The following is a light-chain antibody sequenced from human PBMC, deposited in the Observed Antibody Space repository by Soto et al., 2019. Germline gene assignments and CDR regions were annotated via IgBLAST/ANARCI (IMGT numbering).Light chain of an antibody. V-gene: IGKV3-20*01. Sequence: ESVLTQSQCTLSVSPGERVTLSCRASPTFGRTYLAWYQPKPGQSPRLLIYDASSRATGIPDRFSGSGSGTDFTLTISRMEPEDYAVYHCQQFGTSPLYTFGQGTKVEIK. CDR1: PTFGRTY. J-gene: IGKJ2*01. CDR2: DAS. CDR3: QQFGTSPLYT.